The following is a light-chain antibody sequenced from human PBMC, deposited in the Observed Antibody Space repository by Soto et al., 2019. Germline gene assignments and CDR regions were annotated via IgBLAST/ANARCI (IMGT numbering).Light chain of an antibody. J-gene: IGLJ6*01. CDR2: EVV. CDR3: KSYAGSNTYV. V-gene: IGLV2-8*01. Sequence: QSALTQPPSASGSPGQSVTISCTGTKHDVGFYDFVSWYQHHPGKAPRLIIYEVVQRPSGVPDRFSGSKSGNTASLTVSGLQAADEADYFCKSYAGSNTYVFGSGTKLTVL. CDR1: KHDVGFYDF.